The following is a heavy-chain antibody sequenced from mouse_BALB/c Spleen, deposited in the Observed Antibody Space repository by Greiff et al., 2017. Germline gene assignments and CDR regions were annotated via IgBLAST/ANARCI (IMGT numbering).Heavy chain of an antibody. V-gene: IGHV1-69*02. D-gene: IGHD2-10*01. CDR2: IDTSDSYT. J-gene: IGHJ2*01. CDR1: GFNIKDTY. CDR3: ARGAYYGNLDY. Sequence: QVQLQQSGAELVKPGASVKLSCTASGFNIKDTYMHWVKQRPGQGLEWIGAIDTSDSYTSYNQKFKGKATLTVDESSSTAYMQLSSLTSEDSAVYYCARGAYYGNLDYWGQGTTLTVSS.